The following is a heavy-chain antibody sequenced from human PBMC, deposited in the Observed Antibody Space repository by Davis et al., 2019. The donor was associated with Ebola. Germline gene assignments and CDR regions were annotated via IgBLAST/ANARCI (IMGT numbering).Heavy chain of an antibody. CDR3: ASQSRNYDFWSGYRYYFDY. D-gene: IGHD3-3*01. V-gene: IGHV3-15*01. J-gene: IGHJ4*02. CDR2: IKSKIDGGTT. Sequence: GESLKISCATSGFTVSSSYMSWVRQAPGKGLEWVGRIKSKIDGGTTDYAAPVKGRFTISRDDSKNTLYLQMNSLKTEDTAVYYCASQSRNYDFWSGYRYYFDYWGQGTLVTVSS. CDR1: GFTVSSSY.